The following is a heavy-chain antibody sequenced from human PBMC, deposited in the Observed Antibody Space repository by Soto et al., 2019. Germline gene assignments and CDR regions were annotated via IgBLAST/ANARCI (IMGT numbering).Heavy chain of an antibody. Sequence: PGGSPRLSCAASGFTFSSYAMSWVRQAPGTGLEWVSAISGSGGSTYYADSVKGRFTISRDNSKNTLYLQMNSLRAEDTAVYYCAKDRGITMIVVVIYFEYWGQGTLVTVSS. J-gene: IGHJ4*02. CDR3: AKDRGITMIVVVIYFEY. CDR2: ISGSGGST. CDR1: GFTFSSYA. D-gene: IGHD3-22*01. V-gene: IGHV3-23*01.